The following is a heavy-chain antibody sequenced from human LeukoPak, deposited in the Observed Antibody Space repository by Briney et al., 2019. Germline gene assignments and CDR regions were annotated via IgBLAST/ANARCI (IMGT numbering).Heavy chain of an antibody. CDR2: IIPIFGTA. Sequence: SVKVSCKASGGTFSSYAISWVRQAPGQGLEWMGGIIPIFGTANYAQKFQGRVTITADESTSTAYVELSSLRSEDTAVYYCASCFYYDSSGYYRDAFDIWGQGTMVTVSS. J-gene: IGHJ3*02. V-gene: IGHV1-69*13. D-gene: IGHD3-22*01. CDR1: GGTFSSYA. CDR3: ASCFYYDSSGYYRDAFDI.